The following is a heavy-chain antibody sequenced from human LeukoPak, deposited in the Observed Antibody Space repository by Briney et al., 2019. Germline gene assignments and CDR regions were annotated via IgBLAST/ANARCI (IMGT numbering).Heavy chain of an antibody. D-gene: IGHD6-13*01. CDR2: INPSGGST. V-gene: IGHV1-46*01. CDR1: GYTFTIYY. Sequence: ASVNVSCTASGYTFTIYYMHWVRQAPGQGLEWMGIINPSGGSTSYAQKFQGRVTMTRDTSTSTVYMELSSLRSEDTAVYYCARVGYSSSWYDYWGQGTLVTVSS. CDR3: ARVGYSSSWYDY. J-gene: IGHJ4*02.